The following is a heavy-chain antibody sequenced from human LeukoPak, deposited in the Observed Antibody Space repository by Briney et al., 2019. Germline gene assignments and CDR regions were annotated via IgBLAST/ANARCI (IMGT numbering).Heavy chain of an antibody. CDR2: ISAYNGDT. D-gene: IGHD3-10*01. CDR1: GGTFSSYA. V-gene: IGHV1-18*01. CDR3: ARHYDAGKDDAFHI. Sequence: GSSVKVSCKASGGTFSSYAISWVRQAPGQGLEWMGWISAYNGDTNYAQKVQGRVTMTTETSTSTVYMELRSLRSDDTAVYYCARHYDAGKDDAFHIWGQGTMVTVSS. J-gene: IGHJ3*02.